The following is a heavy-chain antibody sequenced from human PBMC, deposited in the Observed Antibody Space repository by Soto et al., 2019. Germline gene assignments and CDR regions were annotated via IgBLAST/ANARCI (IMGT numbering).Heavy chain of an antibody. J-gene: IGHJ6*02. CDR2: INPSGGST. V-gene: IGHV1-46*01. CDR1: GYTFTSYY. CDR3: AREEADPIGYCSGGSCHGMDV. Sequence: ASVKVSCKASGYTFTSYYMHWVRQAPGQGLEWMGIINPSGGSTSYAQKFQGRVTMTRDTSTSTVYMELGSLRSEDTAVYYCAREEADPIGYCSGGSCHGMDVWGQGTTVTVSS. D-gene: IGHD2-15*01.